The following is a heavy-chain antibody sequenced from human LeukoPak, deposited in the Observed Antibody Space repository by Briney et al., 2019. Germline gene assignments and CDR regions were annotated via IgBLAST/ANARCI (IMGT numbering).Heavy chain of an antibody. CDR2: IIPILGIA. J-gene: IGHJ6*02. CDR1: GGTFSSYA. D-gene: IGHD3-9*01. Sequence: SVKVSCKASGGTFSSYAISWVRQAPGQGLEWMGRIIPILGIANYAQKFQGRVTITADKSTSTVYMELSSLRSEDTAVYYCARGILTGFRYGMDVWGQGTTVTVSS. CDR3: ARGILTGFRYGMDV. V-gene: IGHV1-69*04.